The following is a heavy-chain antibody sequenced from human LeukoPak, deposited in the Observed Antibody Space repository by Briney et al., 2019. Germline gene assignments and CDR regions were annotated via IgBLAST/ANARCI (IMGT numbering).Heavy chain of an antibody. J-gene: IGHJ5*02. CDR1: GFTLANYD. CDR2: IGIRGDYST. Sequence: PGGSLRLSCEASSGFTLANYDMHWLRQAPGKGLEGLSSIGIRGDYSTYYAESVKGRFSISRDNANNFLYLQMDRLGVEDTAVYYCGRNSGYCDDTSSPKWFAPWGQGTLVTVSS. CDR3: GRNSGYCDDTSSPKWFAP. V-gene: IGHV3-48*03. D-gene: IGHD2-2*03.